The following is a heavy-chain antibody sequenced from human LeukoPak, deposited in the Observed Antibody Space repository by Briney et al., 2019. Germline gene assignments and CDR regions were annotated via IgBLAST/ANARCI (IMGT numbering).Heavy chain of an antibody. CDR1: GFTFSSYG. J-gene: IGHJ5*02. V-gene: IGHV3-30*03. CDR2: ISYDGSNK. Sequence: PGGSLRLSCAASGFTFSSYGMHWVRQAPGKGLEWVAVISYDGSNKYYADSVKGRFTISRDNAKNSVYLQMNSLRDEDTAVYYRARDYDAVVVADPLWFDPWGQGTLVTVSS. D-gene: IGHD2-15*01. CDR3: ARDYDAVVVADPLWFDP.